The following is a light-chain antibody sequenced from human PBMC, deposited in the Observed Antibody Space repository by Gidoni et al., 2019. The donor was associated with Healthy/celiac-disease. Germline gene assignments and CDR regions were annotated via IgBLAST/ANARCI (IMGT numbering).Light chain of an antibody. Sequence: DIQMTQSPSSLSASVGDRVTITCRASQSISSYLNWYQQKPGKAPKLLIYAASSLQSGVPSRFSGSGSGTDFTLPISSLQPEDFATYYCQQSYSTPLXFXGGTKVEIK. CDR1: QSISSY. V-gene: IGKV1-39*01. J-gene: IGKJ4*01. CDR3: QQSYSTPLX. CDR2: AAS.